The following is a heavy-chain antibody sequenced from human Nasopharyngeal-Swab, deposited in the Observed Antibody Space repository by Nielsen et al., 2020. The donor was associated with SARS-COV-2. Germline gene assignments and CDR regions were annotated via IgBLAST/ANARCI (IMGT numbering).Heavy chain of an antibody. J-gene: IGHJ2*01. CDR1: GGSISRYY. Sequence: SETLSLTCTVSGGSISRYYWSWIRQPPGKGLEWIGLIYYSGSTYYSPSLKSRVTISIDTSKNQFSLNLSYVTAADTAMYYCAGEAGTGDFDLWGRGTLVTVSS. CDR2: IYYSGST. D-gene: IGHD3/OR15-3a*01. CDR3: AGEAGTGDFDL. V-gene: IGHV4-59*13.